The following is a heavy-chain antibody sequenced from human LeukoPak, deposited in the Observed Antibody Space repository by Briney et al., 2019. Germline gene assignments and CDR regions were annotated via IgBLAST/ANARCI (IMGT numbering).Heavy chain of an antibody. J-gene: IGHJ4*02. CDR3: ATDPWQGRGLLDY. CDR2: ISSSTSYI. Sequence: GGSLRLSCVGSGFTFSGYSMNWVRQAPGKGLEWVSSISSSTSYIHYADSVRGRFAISRDNAKSSVYLQMNSLRAEDTAVYYCATDPWQGRGLLDYWGQGTLVTVSS. D-gene: IGHD3-10*01. CDR1: GFTFSGYS. V-gene: IGHV3-21*01.